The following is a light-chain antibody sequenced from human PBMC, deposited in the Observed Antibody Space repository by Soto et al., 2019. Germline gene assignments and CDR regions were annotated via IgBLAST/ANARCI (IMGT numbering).Light chain of an antibody. J-gene: IGKJ2*01. CDR2: GAS. CDR1: QSVTSRY. CDR3: QQDNNSPEYT. V-gene: IGKV3-20*01. Sequence: EIVLTQSPGTLSLSPGERATLSCKASQSVTSRYLAWYQQKPGQAPRLLIYGASSRATGIPDRFSGSGSGTDFTITISRLEPEDFAVYFCQQDNNSPEYTFGQGTKLEIK.